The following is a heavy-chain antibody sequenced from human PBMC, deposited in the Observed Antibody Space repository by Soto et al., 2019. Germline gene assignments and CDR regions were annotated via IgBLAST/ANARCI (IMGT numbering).Heavy chain of an antibody. Sequence: SETLSLTCTVSGGSISSYYWSWIRQPPGKGPEWIGYIYYSGSTNYNPSLKSRVTISVDTSKNQFSLKLSSVTAADTAVYYCARSSWGESFYYYYGMDVWGQGTTVTVSS. V-gene: IGHV4-59*01. CDR2: IYYSGST. D-gene: IGHD3-16*01. CDR3: ARSSWGESFYYYYGMDV. CDR1: GGSISSYY. J-gene: IGHJ6*02.